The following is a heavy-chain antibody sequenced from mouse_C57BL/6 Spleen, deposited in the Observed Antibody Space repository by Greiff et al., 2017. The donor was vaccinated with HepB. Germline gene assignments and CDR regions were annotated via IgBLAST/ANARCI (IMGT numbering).Heavy chain of an antibody. Sequence: VQLQQSGAELVKPGASVKMSCKASGYTFTSYWITWVKQRTGQGLEWIGDIYPGSGSTNYNEKFKSKATLTVDTSSSTAYMQLSSLTSEDSAVYYCETDGLRFRRVYAMDYWGQGTSVTVSS. CDR3: ETDGLRFRRVYAMDY. CDR2: IYPGSGST. D-gene: IGHD2-2*01. CDR1: GYTFTSYW. J-gene: IGHJ4*01. V-gene: IGHV1-55*01.